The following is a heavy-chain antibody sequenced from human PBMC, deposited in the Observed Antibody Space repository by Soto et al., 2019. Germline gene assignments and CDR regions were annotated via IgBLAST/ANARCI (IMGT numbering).Heavy chain of an antibody. CDR2: ISSSSSYI. CDR3: ARDRIMITFGD. J-gene: IGHJ4*02. Sequence: EVQLVESGGGLVKPGGSLRLSCAASGFTFSSYSMNWVRQAPGKRLEWVSSISSSSSYIYYADSVKGRFTISRDNAKNSLYLQMNSLRAEDTAVYYCARDRIMITFGDWGQGTLVTVSS. V-gene: IGHV3-21*01. D-gene: IGHD3-16*01. CDR1: GFTFSSYS.